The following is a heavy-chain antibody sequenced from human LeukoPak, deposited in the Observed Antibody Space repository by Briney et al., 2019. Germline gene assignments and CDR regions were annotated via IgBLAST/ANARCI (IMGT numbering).Heavy chain of an antibody. CDR2: IRSKAYGGTT. CDR3: TRAITYYDFWSGHPYMDV. CDR1: GFTFGDYA. Sequence: PGGSLRLSCTASGFTFGDYAMSWFRQAPGKGLEWVGFIRSKAYGGTTEYAASVKGRFTISRDDSKSIAYLQMNSLKTEDTAVYYCTRAITYYDFWSGHPYMDVWGKGTTVTVSS. J-gene: IGHJ6*03. V-gene: IGHV3-49*03. D-gene: IGHD3-3*01.